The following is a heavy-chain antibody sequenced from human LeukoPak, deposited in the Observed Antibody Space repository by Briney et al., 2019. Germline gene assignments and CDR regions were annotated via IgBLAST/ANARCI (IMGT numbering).Heavy chain of an antibody. CDR2: IKQDGSEK. Sequence: GGSLRLSCAASGFTFSSYWMSWVRQAPGKGLEWVANIKQDGSEKYYVDSVEGRFTISRDNAKNSLYLQMNSLRAEDTAVYYCARELGSGSGSYYYFDYWGQGTLVTVSS. J-gene: IGHJ4*02. V-gene: IGHV3-7*01. D-gene: IGHD3-10*01. CDR1: GFTFSSYW. CDR3: ARELGSGSGSYYYFDY.